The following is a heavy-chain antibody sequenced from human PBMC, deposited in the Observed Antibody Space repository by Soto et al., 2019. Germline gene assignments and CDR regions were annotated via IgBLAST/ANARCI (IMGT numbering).Heavy chain of an antibody. D-gene: IGHD3-3*01. V-gene: IGHV4-59*08. CDR1: GVSISSYY. CDR3: ARGWLEREGYVVDV. J-gene: IGHJ6*02. Sequence: SNTLSLTCTVSGVSISSYYWSWIRQPPGKELQYIGYTYYSGSTNYNPSLKSRVTISDDTATNQFSRTLTAVTAADTVVYYCARGWLEREGYVVDVGGQENTDTLSS. CDR2: TYYSGST.